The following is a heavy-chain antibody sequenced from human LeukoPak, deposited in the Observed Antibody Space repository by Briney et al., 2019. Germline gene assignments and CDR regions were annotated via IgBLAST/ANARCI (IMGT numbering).Heavy chain of an antibody. D-gene: IGHD2-15*01. V-gene: IGHV3-23*01. CDR3: AKGRCSGVGCDSFHS. J-gene: IGHJ4*02. CDR2: ISDDSSFT. Sequence: GGSLRLSCVASGLRFRSYAMNWVRQAPGKGLECISTISDDSSFTYYADSVKGRSAISSDDSKNTLYLQMNNLKVEDTAVYYCAKGRCSGVGCDSFHSWGQGALVTVSS. CDR1: GLRFRSYA.